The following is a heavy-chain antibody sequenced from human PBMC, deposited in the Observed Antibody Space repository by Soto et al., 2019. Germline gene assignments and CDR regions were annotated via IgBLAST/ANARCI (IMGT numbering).Heavy chain of an antibody. D-gene: IGHD1-26*01. CDR2: IWYDGSNK. CDR1: GFTFSSYG. J-gene: IGHJ6*02. CDR3: ARDTRYSGSYRSYYGMDV. V-gene: IGHV3-33*01. Sequence: PGGSLRLSCAASGFTFSSYGMHWVRQAPGKGLEWVAVIWYDGSNKYYADSVKGRFTISRDNSKNTLYLQMNSLRAEDTAVYYCARDTRYSGSYRSYYGMDVWGQGTTVTVSS.